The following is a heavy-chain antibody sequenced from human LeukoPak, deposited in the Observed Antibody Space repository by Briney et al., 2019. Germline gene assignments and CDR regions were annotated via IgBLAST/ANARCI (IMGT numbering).Heavy chain of an antibody. J-gene: IGHJ4*02. D-gene: IGHD3-22*01. CDR1: GITLSNYG. CDR2: ISDSGGST. Sequence: GGSLRLSCAVSGITLSNYGMSWVRQAPGKGLEWVAGISDSGGSTNYADSVKGRFTISRDNPKNTLYLQMNSLRAEDTAVYFCAKRGVVIRVILVGFHKEAYYFDSWGQGALVTVSS. CDR3: AKRGVVIRVILVGFHKEAYYFDS. V-gene: IGHV3-23*01.